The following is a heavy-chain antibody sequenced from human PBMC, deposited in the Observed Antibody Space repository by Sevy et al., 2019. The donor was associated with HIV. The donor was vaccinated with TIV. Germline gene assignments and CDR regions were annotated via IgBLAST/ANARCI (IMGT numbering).Heavy chain of an antibody. D-gene: IGHD3-3*01. V-gene: IGHV5-51*01. CDR1: GYSFTSYW. J-gene: IGHJ6*02. Sequence: GESLKISCKGSGYSFTSYWIGWVRQMPGKGLEWMGIIYPGDSDTRYSPSFQGQVTISADKSISTAYRQWSSPKASDTAMYYCARSRSSYYDFWSGYDYYYYYGMDVWGQGTTVTVSS. CDR2: IYPGDSDT. CDR3: ARSRSSYYDFWSGYDYYYYYGMDV.